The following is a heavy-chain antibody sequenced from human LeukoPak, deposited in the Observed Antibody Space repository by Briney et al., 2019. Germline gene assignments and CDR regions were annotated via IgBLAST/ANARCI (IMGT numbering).Heavy chain of an antibody. Sequence: GASVKVSCKASGGTFSSYAISWVRQAPGQGLEWMGGIIPIFGTANYAQKFQGRVTITADESTGTAYMELSSLRSEDTAVYYCARGAILTGYYKAFDYWGQGTLVTVSS. CDR3: ARGAILTGYYKAFDY. V-gene: IGHV1-69*13. CDR1: GGTFSSYA. J-gene: IGHJ4*02. CDR2: IIPIFGTA. D-gene: IGHD3-9*01.